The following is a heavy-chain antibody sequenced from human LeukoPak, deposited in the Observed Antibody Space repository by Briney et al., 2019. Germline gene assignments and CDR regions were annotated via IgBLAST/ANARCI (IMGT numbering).Heavy chain of an antibody. D-gene: IGHD4-17*01. Sequence: ASVKVSCKASGYTFTDYYMHWVRQAPGQGLEWVGRINPNSGGTNYAQKFQGRVTMTRDTSISTAYMELTRLTSDDTAVYYCARADYGDYVRGYYYYGMYVWGQGTTVIVSS. CDR1: GYTFTDYY. J-gene: IGHJ6*02. CDR3: ARADYGDYVRGYYYYGMYV. V-gene: IGHV1-2*06. CDR2: INPNSGGT.